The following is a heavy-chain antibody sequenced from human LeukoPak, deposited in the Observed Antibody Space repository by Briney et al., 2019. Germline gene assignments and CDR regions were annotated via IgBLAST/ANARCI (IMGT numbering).Heavy chain of an antibody. CDR1: GDSISTSAYS. CDR3: ARVREDYFFDC. V-gene: IGHV4-31*03. Sequence: PSETLSLTCTVPGDSISTSAYSWSWIRQPPGTGLEWIAYIHYIGNAYSYPSLESRVTMSVDTFSNQFSLNVASVTAADTAVYYCARVREDYFFDCWGQGILVSVSS. CDR2: IHYIGNA. J-gene: IGHJ4*02.